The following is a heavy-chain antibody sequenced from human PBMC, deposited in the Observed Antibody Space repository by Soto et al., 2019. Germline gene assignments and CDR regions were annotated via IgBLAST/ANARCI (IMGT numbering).Heavy chain of an antibody. CDR1: GVTFSSYA. D-gene: IGHD3-16*01. V-gene: IGHV3-30-3*01. CDR3: ARPYIRKFGATPNFDY. Sequence: GGFLGLSCAASGVTFSSYAMHWVSQAPGKGLEWVAVISYDGSNKYYADSVKGRFTISRDNSKNTLYLQMNSLRAEDTAVYYCARPYIRKFGATPNFDYWGQGTLVPVSS. J-gene: IGHJ4*02. CDR2: ISYDGSNK.